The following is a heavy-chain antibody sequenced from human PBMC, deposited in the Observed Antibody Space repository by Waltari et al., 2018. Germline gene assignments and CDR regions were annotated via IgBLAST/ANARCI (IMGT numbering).Heavy chain of an antibody. CDR2: ISAYNGNT. D-gene: IGHD2-15*01. CDR3: ARAWYCSGGSCLNWFDP. CDR1: GYTFTSHG. Sequence: QVPLVQSGAEVKKPGASVKVSCRASGYTFTSHGISRVRQAPGQRLAWSGWISAYNGNTNHAQKLQGRVTMTTDKSTSTAYMELRSLRSDDTAVYYCARAWYCSGGSCLNWFDPWGQGTLVTVSS. J-gene: IGHJ5*02. V-gene: IGHV1-18*01.